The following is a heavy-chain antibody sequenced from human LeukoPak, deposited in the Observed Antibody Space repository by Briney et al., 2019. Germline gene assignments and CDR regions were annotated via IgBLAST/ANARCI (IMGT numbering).Heavy chain of an antibody. J-gene: IGHJ4*02. Sequence: SETLSLTCAVYGGSFSGYYWSWIRQPPGKGPEWIGEINHSGSTNYNPSLKSRVTISVDTSKNQFSLKLSSVTAADTAVYYCASTLKFRGEAAAYWGQGTLVTVSS. CDR2: INHSGST. D-gene: IGHD3-10*01. V-gene: IGHV4-34*01. CDR1: GGSFSGYY. CDR3: ASTLKFRGEAAAY.